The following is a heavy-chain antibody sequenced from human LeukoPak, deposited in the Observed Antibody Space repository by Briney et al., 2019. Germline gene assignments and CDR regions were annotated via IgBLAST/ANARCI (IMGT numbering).Heavy chain of an antibody. D-gene: IGHD1-14*01. CDR2: ISSSGSTI. J-gene: IGHJ3*02. CDR1: GFTFSDYY. CDR3: ARVRLQPRTLLDDAFDI. V-gene: IGHV3-11*04. Sequence: GGSLRLSCAASGFTFSDYYMSWIRQAPGKGLEWVSYISSSGSTIYYADSLKGRFTISRDNAKNSLYLQMNSLRAEDTAVYYCARVRLQPRTLLDDAFDIWGQGTMVTVSS.